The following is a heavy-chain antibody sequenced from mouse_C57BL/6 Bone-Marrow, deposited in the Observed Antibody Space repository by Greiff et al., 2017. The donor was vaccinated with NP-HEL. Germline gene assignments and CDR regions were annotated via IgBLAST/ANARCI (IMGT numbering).Heavy chain of an antibody. J-gene: IGHJ2*01. CDR1: GYTFTSYW. Sequence: EVNLVESGTVLARPGASVKMSCKTSGYTFTSYWMHWVKQRPGQGLEWIGAIYPGHSDTSYNQKFKGKAKLTAVTSASTAYMELSSLTNEDSAVYYCTRRGYSYYYGSSYDYFDYWGQGTTLTVSS. V-gene: IGHV1-5*01. CDR3: TRRGYSYYYGSSYDYFDY. CDR2: IYPGHSDT. D-gene: IGHD1-1*01.